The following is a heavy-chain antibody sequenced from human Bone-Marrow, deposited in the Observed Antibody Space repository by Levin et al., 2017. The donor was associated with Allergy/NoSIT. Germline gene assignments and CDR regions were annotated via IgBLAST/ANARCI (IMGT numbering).Heavy chain of an antibody. V-gene: IGHV3-48*03. CDR2: ISSSGSTI. D-gene: IGHD2-2*01. Sequence: SCAASGFTFRSYEVNWVRQAPGKGLEWVSYISSSGSTIYYADSVKGRFTISRDNAKNSLYLQMNSLRAEDTAVYYCARRYCSSTSCLIDYWGQGTLVTVSS. CDR1: GFTFRSYE. J-gene: IGHJ4*02. CDR3: ARRYCSSTSCLIDY.